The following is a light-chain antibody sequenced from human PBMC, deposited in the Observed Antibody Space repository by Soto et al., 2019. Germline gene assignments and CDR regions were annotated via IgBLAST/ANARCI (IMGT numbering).Light chain of an antibody. CDR1: SSNIGAGYD. CDR3: QSYDSRLSGFVV. CDR2: GNS. V-gene: IGLV1-40*01. Sequence: QSVLTQPPSVSGAPGQRVTISCTGSSSNIGAGYDVHWYQQLPGTAPKLLIYGNSNRPSGVPDRFSGSKSGTSASLAITGLQAEDEPDYYCQSYDSRLSGFVVFGGGTQLTVL. J-gene: IGLJ2*01.